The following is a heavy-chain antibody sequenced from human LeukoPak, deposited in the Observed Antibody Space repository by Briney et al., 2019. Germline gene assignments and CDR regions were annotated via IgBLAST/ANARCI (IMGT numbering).Heavy chain of an antibody. J-gene: IGHJ4*02. V-gene: IGHV4-39*02. Sequence: SETLSLTCAVSGGSISSSSYYWGWIRQPPGKGLEWIGSIYYSGSTYYNPSLKSRVTISVDTSKNQFSLKLSSVTAADTAVYYCARDHEEYCSGGSCSRFDYWGQGTLVTVSS. D-gene: IGHD2-15*01. CDR3: ARDHEEYCSGGSCSRFDY. CDR2: IYYSGST. CDR1: GGSISSSSYY.